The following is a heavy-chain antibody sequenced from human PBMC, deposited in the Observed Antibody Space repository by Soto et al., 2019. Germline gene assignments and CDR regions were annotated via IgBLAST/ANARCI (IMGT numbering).Heavy chain of an antibody. CDR1: GFTLRSYG. J-gene: IGHJ4*02. Sequence: GGSLRLSCAASGFTLRSYGIRWRRLSPGKGLEWASVISGGGDTTYYTPSVKGRFTISRDDFRNTLYLQMNSLRTEDTAIYYCAKLRDFVVLPAGILDYWGPGTLVTVSS. CDR2: ISGGGDTT. D-gene: IGHD2-8*01. V-gene: IGHV3-23*01. CDR3: AKLRDFVVLPAGILDY.